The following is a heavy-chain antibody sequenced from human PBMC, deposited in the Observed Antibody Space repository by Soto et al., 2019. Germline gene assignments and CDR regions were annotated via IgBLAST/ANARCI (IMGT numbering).Heavy chain of an antibody. CDR2: IKKDGTEK. D-gene: IGHD6-19*01. CDR1: GFTFSDYW. CDR3: ARDSLAVAGGNFFDY. Sequence: EVQLVESGGGLVQPGGSLGLSCEAFGFTFSDYWMTWVGQAPGKGREWVANIKKDGTEKYYVDSVKGRFSISRDNAKSSLYLQMNSLRAEDTAVYYCARDSLAVAGGNFFDYWGQGTLVTVSS. J-gene: IGHJ4*02. V-gene: IGHV3-7*01.